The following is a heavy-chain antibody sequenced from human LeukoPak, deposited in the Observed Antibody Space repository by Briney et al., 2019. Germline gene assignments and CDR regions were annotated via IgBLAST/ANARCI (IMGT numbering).Heavy chain of an antibody. CDR2: IYYSGST. J-gene: IGHJ6*02. CDR1: GGSISSYY. D-gene: IGHD1-1*01. Sequence: PSETLSLTCTVSGGSISSYYWSWIRQPPGKGLEWIGYIYYSGSTNYNPSLKSRVTISVDTSKNQFSLRLSSVTAADTAVYYCARGTTILRTTGIYYGMDVWGQGTTVTVSS. V-gene: IGHV4-59*01. CDR3: ARGTTILRTTGIYYGMDV.